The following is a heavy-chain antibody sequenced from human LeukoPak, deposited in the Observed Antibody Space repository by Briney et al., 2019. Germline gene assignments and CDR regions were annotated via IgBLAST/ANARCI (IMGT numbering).Heavy chain of an antibody. D-gene: IGHD6-13*01. CDR2: IYYSGST. J-gene: IGHJ4*02. CDR1: GGSISSYY. V-gene: IGHV4-59*01. CDR3: AAVGYSSSFDY. Sequence: PSETLSLTCTVSGGSISSYYWSWIRQPPGKGLEWIGYIYYSGSTNYNPSLKSRVTISVDTSKNQFSLKLSSVTAADTAVYYCAAVGYSSSFDYWGQGTLVTVSS.